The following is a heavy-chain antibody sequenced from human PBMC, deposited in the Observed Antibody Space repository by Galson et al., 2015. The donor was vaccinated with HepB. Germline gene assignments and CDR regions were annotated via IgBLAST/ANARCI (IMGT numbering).Heavy chain of an antibody. V-gene: IGHV1-3*01. D-gene: IGHD6-19*01. CDR3: ARTYSSGGKYFDY. CDR2: INAGNGNT. J-gene: IGHJ4*02. CDR1: GYTFTSYA. Sequence: SVKVSCKASGYTFTSYAMHWVRQAPGQRLEWMGWINAGNGNTKYSQKFQGRVTITRNTSASTAYMELSSMRSEDTAVYYCARTYSSGGKYFDYWGQGTLVTVSS.